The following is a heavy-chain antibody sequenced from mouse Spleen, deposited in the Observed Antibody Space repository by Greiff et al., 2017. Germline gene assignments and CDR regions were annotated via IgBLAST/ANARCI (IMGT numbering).Heavy chain of an antibody. D-gene: IGHD2-3*01. CDR2: IWSDGST. CDR1: GFSLTSYG. CDR3: ARQPDGYSYAMDY. J-gene: IGHJ4*01. V-gene: IGHV2-6-1*01. Sequence: QVQLKQSGPGLVAPSQSLSITCTVSGFSLTSYGVHWVRQPPGKGLEWLVVIWSDGSTTYNSALKSRLSISKDNSKSQVFLKMNSLQTDDTAMYYCARQPDGYSYAMDYWGQGTSVTVSS.